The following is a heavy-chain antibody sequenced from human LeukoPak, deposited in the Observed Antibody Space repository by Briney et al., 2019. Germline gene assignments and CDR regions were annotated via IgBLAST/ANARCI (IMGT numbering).Heavy chain of an antibody. J-gene: IGHJ4*02. CDR3: ARAIADSGSYYWRFDY. CDR2: INPNSGGT. V-gene: IGHV1-2*02. CDR1: GYTFTCYY. D-gene: IGHD1-26*01. Sequence: GASVKVSCKASGYTFTCYYMHWVRQAPGQGLEWMGWINPNSGGTNYAQKFQGRVTMTRDTSISTAYMELSRLRSDDTAVYYCARAIADSGSYYWRFDYWGQGTLVTVSS.